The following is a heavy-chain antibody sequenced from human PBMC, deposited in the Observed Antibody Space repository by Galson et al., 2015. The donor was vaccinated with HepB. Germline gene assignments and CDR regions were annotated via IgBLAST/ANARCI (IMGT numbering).Heavy chain of an antibody. J-gene: IGHJ3*02. D-gene: IGHD3-22*01. Sequence: SVKVSCKASGGTFSSYTISWVRQAPGQGLEWMGRIIPILGIANYAQKFQGRVTITADKPTSTAYMGLSSLRSEDTAVYYCARGRGDSSGYYLDAFDIWGQGTMVTVSS. CDR3: ARGRGDSSGYYLDAFDI. CDR2: IIPILGIA. V-gene: IGHV1-69*02. CDR1: GGTFSSYT.